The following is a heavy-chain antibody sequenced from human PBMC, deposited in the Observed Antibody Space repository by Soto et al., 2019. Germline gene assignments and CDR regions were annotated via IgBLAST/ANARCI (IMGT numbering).Heavy chain of an antibody. CDR3: ARSPSWLAYINPTDFDY. J-gene: IGHJ4*02. Sequence: GASVKVSCKASGGTFSSYAISWVRQAPGQGLEWMGWISAYNGNTNYAQKLQGRVTMTTDTSTSTAYMELGSLRSDDTAVYYCARSPSWLAYINPTDFDYWGQGTLVTVSS. CDR2: ISAYNGNT. V-gene: IGHV1-18*01. CDR1: GGTFSSYA. D-gene: IGHD3-9*01.